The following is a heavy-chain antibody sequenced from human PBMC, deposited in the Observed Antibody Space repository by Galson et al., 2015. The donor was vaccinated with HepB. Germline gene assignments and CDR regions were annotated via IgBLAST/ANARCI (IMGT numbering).Heavy chain of an antibody. CDR3: ARDVGYCSSTSCLDYYYYYMDV. J-gene: IGHJ6*03. CDR1: GYTFTSYY. Sequence: SVKVSCKASGYTFTSYYMHWVRQAPGQGLEWMGIINPSGGSTSYAQKFQGRVTMTRDTSTSTVYMELSSLRSEDTAVYYCARDVGYCSSTSCLDYYYYYMDVWGKGTTVTVSS. CDR2: INPSGGST. D-gene: IGHD2-2*01. V-gene: IGHV1-46*01.